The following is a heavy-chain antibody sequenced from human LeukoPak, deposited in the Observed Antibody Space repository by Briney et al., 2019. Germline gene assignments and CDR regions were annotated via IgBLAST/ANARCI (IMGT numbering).Heavy chain of an antibody. V-gene: IGHV3-74*01. CDR1: GFTFRSYW. CDR3: ARKPYYDILTGYYDHDAFDI. D-gene: IGHD3-9*01. Sequence: PGGSLRLSCAASGFTFRSYWMHWVRLPPGKGLVWVSRIKSDGSSTSYADFVKGRFTVSRDNSKNTLYLQMNSLRAEDTAVYYCARKPYYDILTGYYDHDAFDIWGQGTMVTVSS. J-gene: IGHJ3*02. CDR2: IKSDGSST.